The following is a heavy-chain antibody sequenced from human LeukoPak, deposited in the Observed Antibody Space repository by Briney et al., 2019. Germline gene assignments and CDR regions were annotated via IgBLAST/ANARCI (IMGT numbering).Heavy chain of an antibody. Sequence: PGGSLRLSCAASGFTFSSYAMSWVRQAPGKGLEWVSAISGSGGRTYYADSVKGRFTISRDNSKNTLYLQMNSLRAEDTAVYYCAKGIAAAGNLNYYYYYYGMDVWGKGTTVTVSS. CDR1: GFTFSSYA. CDR3: AKGIAAAGNLNYYYYYYGMDV. D-gene: IGHD6-13*01. J-gene: IGHJ6*04. V-gene: IGHV3-23*01. CDR2: ISGSGGRT.